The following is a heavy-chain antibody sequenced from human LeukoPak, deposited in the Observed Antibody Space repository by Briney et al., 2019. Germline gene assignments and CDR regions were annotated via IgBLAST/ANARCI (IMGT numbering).Heavy chain of an antibody. CDR1: GGSISSYY. Sequence: SETLSLTCTVSGGSISSYYWSWIRQPPGKGLEWIGSIYYSGSTYYNPSLKSRVTISVDTSKNQFSLKLSSVTAADTAVYYCAGDRQVNYYYGMDVWGQGTTVTVSS. J-gene: IGHJ6*02. CDR2: IYYSGST. V-gene: IGHV4-59*01. CDR3: AGDRQVNYYYGMDV. D-gene: IGHD3-22*01.